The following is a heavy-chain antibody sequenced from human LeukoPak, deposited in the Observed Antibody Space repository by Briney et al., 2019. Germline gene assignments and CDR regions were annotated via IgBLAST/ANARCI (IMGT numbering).Heavy chain of an antibody. Sequence: PGGSLRLSCAASGFTFSSYTMHWVRQAPGKGLEWVSSISGSNSYIFYADSVKGRFTVSRDNAKDSLYLQMNSLRAEDTAFYYCARDLAYSRLDYWGQGMLVTVSS. CDR3: ARDLAYSRLDY. CDR1: GFTFSSYT. CDR2: ISGSNSYI. D-gene: IGHD5-18*01. J-gene: IGHJ4*02. V-gene: IGHV3-21*01.